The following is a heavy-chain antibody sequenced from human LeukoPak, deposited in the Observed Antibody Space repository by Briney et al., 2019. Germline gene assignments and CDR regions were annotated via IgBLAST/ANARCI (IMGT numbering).Heavy chain of an antibody. CDR2: ITWNSGSR. CDR3: AKDKADSYAFDI. Sequence: GGSLRLSCAASGFTFNTYAMHWVRQAPGKGLEWVSTITWNSGSRDYADSVKGRFTISRDNAKNSLYLQMNSLRDEDMALYYCAKDKADSYAFDIWGQGTMVTVSS. J-gene: IGHJ3*02. V-gene: IGHV3-9*03. CDR1: GFTFNTYA. D-gene: IGHD2-21*01.